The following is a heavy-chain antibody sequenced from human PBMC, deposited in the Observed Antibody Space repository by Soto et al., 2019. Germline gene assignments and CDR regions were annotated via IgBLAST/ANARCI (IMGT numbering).Heavy chain of an antibody. D-gene: IGHD1-26*01. V-gene: IGHV4-30-2*01. Sequence: SETLSLTCTVSGASITFGGYPWSWIRQTPGKGLEWIGYINHLETTFYNPSFESRLTLSIDRAKNQFSLKLHSMSAADRAVYFCARGGGSDSFDYWGQGILVTV. CDR3: ARGGGSDSFDY. J-gene: IGHJ4*02. CDR1: GASITFGGYP. CDR2: INHLETT.